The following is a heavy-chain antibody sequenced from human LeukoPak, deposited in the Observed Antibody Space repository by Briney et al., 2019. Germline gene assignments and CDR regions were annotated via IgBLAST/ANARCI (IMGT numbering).Heavy chain of an antibody. D-gene: IGHD5-12*01. J-gene: IGHJ4*02. CDR1: EFTFSSYS. CDR3: ASPHSGYG. V-gene: IGHV3-48*02. Sequence: PGGSLRHSCAASEFTFSSYSMNWVRQAPGKGLQWVSYITGSGSGIHYADSVKGRFTISRDNAKNTLYLQMNSLRDEDTAVYYCASPHSGYGWGQGTLVTVSS. CDR2: ITGSGSGI.